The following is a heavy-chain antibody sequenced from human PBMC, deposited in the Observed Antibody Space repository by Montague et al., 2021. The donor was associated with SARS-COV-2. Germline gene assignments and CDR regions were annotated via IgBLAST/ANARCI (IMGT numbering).Heavy chain of an antibody. V-gene: IGHV4-31*03. D-gene: IGHD1-26*01. J-gene: IGHJ4*02. CDR1: GVSVSSGGYY. Sequence: TLSLTCTVSGVSVSSGGYYWSWLRQHPGKGLEWIGYIYYSGSTYYNPSLKSRVTISVDTSKNQFSLKLSSVTAADTAVYYCARDTRIVGATTRLDYWGQGTLVTVSS. CDR3: ARDTRIVGATTRLDY. CDR2: IYYSGST.